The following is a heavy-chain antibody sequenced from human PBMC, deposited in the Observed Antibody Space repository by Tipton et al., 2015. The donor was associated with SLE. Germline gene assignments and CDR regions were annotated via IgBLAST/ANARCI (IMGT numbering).Heavy chain of an antibody. V-gene: IGHV4-59*01. Sequence: TLSLTCTVSGGSISSYYWSWIRQPPGKGLEWIGYIYYSGSTNYNPSLKSRVTISVDTSKNQFSLKLSSVTAADTAVYYCARALWKGGDYWGQGTLVTVSP. D-gene: IGHD1-1*01. CDR2: IYYSGST. CDR3: ARALWKGGDY. J-gene: IGHJ4*02. CDR1: GGSISSYY.